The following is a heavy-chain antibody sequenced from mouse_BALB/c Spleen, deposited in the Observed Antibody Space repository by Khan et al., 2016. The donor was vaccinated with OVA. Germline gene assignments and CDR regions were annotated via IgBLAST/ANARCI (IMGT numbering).Heavy chain of an antibody. CDR1: GYSITSGYG. D-gene: IGHD1-2*01. J-gene: IGHJ2*01. V-gene: IGHV3-2*02. CDR3: ARTARKKY. CDR2: ISYSGST. Sequence: QLEESGPGLVKPSQSLSLTCTVTGYSITSGYGWNWIRQFPGNKLEWMGYISYSGSTNYNPSLKSRISITRDTSKNQFFLQLNSVTTEDTATYYCARTARKKYWGQGTTLTVSS.